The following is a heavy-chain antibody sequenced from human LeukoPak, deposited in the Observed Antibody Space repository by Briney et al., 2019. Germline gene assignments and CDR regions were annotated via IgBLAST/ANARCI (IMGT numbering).Heavy chain of an antibody. V-gene: IGHV4-34*01. J-gene: IGHJ4*02. CDR3: ARHRSRLRLAFHFDY. CDR2: INHSGST. Sequence: SETLSLTCAVYGGSFSGYYWSWIRQPPGKGLEWIGEINHSGSTNYNPSLKSRVTISIDTSKNQFSLKLSSVTAADTAVYYCARHRSRLRLAFHFDYWGQGTLVTVSS. D-gene: IGHD3-16*01. CDR1: GGSFSGYY.